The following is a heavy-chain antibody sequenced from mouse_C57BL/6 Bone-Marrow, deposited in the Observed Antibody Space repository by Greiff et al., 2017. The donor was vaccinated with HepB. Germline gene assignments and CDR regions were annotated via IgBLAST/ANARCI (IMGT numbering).Heavy chain of an antibody. D-gene: IGHD1-1*01. J-gene: IGHJ2*01. CDR1: GYTFTNYW. CDR3: ARGAAYYGSRGLDY. Sequence: QVQLQQSGAELVRPGTSVKMSCKASGYTFTNYWIGWVKQRPGHGLEWIGDIYPGGGYTNYNEKFKGKATLTADNSSSTAYMQFSSLTSEDSAIYYGARGAAYYGSRGLDYWGQGTTLTGAS. V-gene: IGHV1-63*01. CDR2: IYPGGGYT.